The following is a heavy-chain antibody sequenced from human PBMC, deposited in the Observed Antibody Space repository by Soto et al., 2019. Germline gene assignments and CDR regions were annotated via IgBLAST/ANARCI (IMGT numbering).Heavy chain of an antibody. CDR3: ARFPGVAAAGYYYYYGMDV. CDR1: GGSISSSNW. J-gene: IGHJ6*02. V-gene: IGHV4-4*02. Sequence: SETLSLTCAVSGGSISSSNWWSWVRQPPGKGLEWIGEIYHSGSTNYNPSLKSRVTISVDKSKNQFSLKLSSVTAADTAVYYCARFPGVAAAGYYYYYGMDVWGQGTTVTVSS. CDR2: IYHSGST. D-gene: IGHD6-13*01.